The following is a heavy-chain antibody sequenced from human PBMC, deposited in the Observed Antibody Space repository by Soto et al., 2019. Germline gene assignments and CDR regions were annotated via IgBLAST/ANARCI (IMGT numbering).Heavy chain of an antibody. V-gene: IGHV4-30-2*01. J-gene: IGHJ4*02. CDR1: GFSIISGGYS. Sequence: TLSLPCAVSGFSIISGGYSWSLIRQPPGKGLEWIGYIYHSGSTYYNPSLKSRVTISVDRSKNQFSLKLSSVTAADTAVYYCARDSGITIFGVVIKLYYWGQGTLVTVSS. CDR2: IYHSGST. CDR3: ARDSGITIFGVVIKLYY. D-gene: IGHD3-3*01.